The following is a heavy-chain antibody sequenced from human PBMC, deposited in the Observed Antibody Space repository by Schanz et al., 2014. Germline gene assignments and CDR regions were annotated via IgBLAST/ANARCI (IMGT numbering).Heavy chain of an antibody. CDR1: EFTFNTYC. CDR2: INQDGYDK. CDR3: ARVEGSSGSASSYRALNV. J-gene: IGHJ3*01. D-gene: IGHD3-10*01. Sequence: EVQLVESGGCLVQPGGSLRLSCAASEFTFNTYCMSWVRQAPGKGLEWVASINQDGYDKHYVDSVEGRFTISRDNAKKSLYLHMNTPRAEDTAIYYCARVEGSSGSASSYRALNVWGQGTTVTVSS. V-gene: IGHV3-7*01.